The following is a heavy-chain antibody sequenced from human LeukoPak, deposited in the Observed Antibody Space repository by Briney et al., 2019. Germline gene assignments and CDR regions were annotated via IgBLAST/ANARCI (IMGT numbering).Heavy chain of an antibody. CDR2: IYSGGGT. V-gene: IGHV3-66*01. J-gene: IGHJ5*02. CDR3: ARDFGPNWFDP. CDR1: GFTVSSNY. Sequence: GGSLRLSCAASGFTVSSNYMNWVRQAPGKGLEWVPVIYSGGGTYYADSVKGRFTISRDSSKNTLYLQMNSLRAEDTAVYYCARDFGPNWFDPWGQGTLVTVSS. D-gene: IGHD3-10*01.